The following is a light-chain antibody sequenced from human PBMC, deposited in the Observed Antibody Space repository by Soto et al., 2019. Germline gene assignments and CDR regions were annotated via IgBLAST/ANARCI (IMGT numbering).Light chain of an antibody. CDR3: QAWDSSTVI. V-gene: IGLV3-1*01. CDR1: KLGDKY. CDR2: HNT. Sequence: SYELTQPPSVSVSPGQTASITCSGDKLGDKYACWYQQKPGQSPVLVIYHNTKRPSGIPELFSGSTSGNTATLTISGTQAMDEADYYCQAWDSSTVIFGVGTKLTVL. J-gene: IGLJ2*01.